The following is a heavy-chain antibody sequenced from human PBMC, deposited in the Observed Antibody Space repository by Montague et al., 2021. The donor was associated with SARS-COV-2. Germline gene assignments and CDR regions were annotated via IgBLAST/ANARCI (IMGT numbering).Heavy chain of an antibody. D-gene: IGHD1-26*01. CDR1: GDSVSSTRRS. CDR3: AYHSGSYVWFDP. CDR2: TYLKSKWYN. J-gene: IGHJ5*02. Sequence: CAISGDSVSSTRRSWDWNRQSPSRRLECVGRTYLKSKWYNDYATSVKSRIIINPDTSKNQFSLQLNSVTPEDTAVYYCAYHSGSYVWFDPWGQGTLVTVSS. V-gene: IGHV6-1*01.